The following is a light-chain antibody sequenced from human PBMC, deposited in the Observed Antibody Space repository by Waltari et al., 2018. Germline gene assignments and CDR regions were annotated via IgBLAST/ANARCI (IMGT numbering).Light chain of an antibody. CDR3: SSYTSSSTLV. J-gene: IGLJ2*01. CDR1: SSDVGGYNY. V-gene: IGLV2-14*01. CDR2: EVS. Sequence: QSALTQPASVSGSPGQSITISCTGSSSDVGGYNYVSWYQQPPGKAPQLMIYEVSNRPHGVSSRLSGSKSGHPASLTISGLQAEDEADYYCSSYTSSSTLVFGGGTKLTVL.